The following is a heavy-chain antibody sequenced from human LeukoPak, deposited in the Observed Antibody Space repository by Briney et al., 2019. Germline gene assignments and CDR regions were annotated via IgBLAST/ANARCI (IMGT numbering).Heavy chain of an antibody. J-gene: IGHJ2*01. CDR3: ARDGVVRWFGESEVWYFDL. V-gene: IGHV1-46*01. Sequence: GASVKVSCKASGYTFTSYNMQWVRQAPGQGLEWMGIIKPREGSTSYAQKFQGRVTMTRDTSTSTVYMELSSLTSEDTAVYYCARDGVVRWFGESEVWYFDLWGRGTLVTVSS. CDR2: IKPREGST. D-gene: IGHD3-10*01. CDR1: GYTFTSYN.